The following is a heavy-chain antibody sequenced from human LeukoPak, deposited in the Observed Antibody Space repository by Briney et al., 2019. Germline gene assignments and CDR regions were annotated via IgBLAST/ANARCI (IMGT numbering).Heavy chain of an antibody. Sequence: GGSLRLSCAASGFTFSSYAMSWVRQAPGKGLEWVSAISGSGGSTYYADSVKGRFTISRDNSKNTLYLQMNSLRAEDTAVYYCATRLRGGGPEQVRGVGDAFDIWGQGTMVTVSS. CDR2: ISGSGGST. V-gene: IGHV3-23*01. CDR3: ATRLRGGGPEQVRGVGDAFDI. J-gene: IGHJ3*02. D-gene: IGHD3-10*01. CDR1: GFTFSSYA.